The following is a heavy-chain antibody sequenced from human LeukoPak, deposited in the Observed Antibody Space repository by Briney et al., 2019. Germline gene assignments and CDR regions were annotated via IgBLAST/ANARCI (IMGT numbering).Heavy chain of an antibody. CDR1: GFTFSSYS. D-gene: IGHD6-13*01. J-gene: IGHJ4*02. Sequence: GGSLRLSCAASGFTFSSYSMNWVRQAPGKGLEWVSYISSSSSTIYYADSVRGRFTISRDNAKNSLYLQMNSLRAEDTAVYYCAKDGSFRAAGGEFDYWGQGTLVTVSS. CDR3: AKDGSFRAAGGEFDY. CDR2: ISSSSSTI. V-gene: IGHV3-48*01.